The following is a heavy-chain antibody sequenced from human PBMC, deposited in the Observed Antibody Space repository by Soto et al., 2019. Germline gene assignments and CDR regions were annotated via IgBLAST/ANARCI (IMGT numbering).Heavy chain of an antibody. CDR3: VRDVRYLFDD. J-gene: IGHJ4*02. D-gene: IGHD1-1*01. V-gene: IGHV3-33*01. Sequence: QLVESGGGVVQPGRSLRLSCAASGFTFSNYNMHWVRQAPGKGLEWLAIIWSDGSNKYYADSVKGRFTISRDNFNNTVYLQMNSLRAGDSGVYYCVRDVRYLFDDWGQGTLVTVSS. CDR1: GFTFSNYN. CDR2: IWSDGSNK.